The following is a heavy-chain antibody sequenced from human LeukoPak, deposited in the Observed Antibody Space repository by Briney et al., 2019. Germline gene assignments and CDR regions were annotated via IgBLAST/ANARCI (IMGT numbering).Heavy chain of an antibody. V-gene: IGHV1-69*05. D-gene: IGHD3-10*01. CDR1: GGTFSSYA. CDR2: IIPIFGTA. J-gene: IGHJ5*02. Sequence: GASVKVSCKASGGTFSSYAISWVRQAPGQGLEWMGGIIPIFGTANYAQKFQGRVTITTDESTSTAYMELSSLRSEDTAVYYCARDFRYDSGSYYPNWFDPWGQGTLVTVSS. CDR3: ARDFRYDSGSYYPNWFDP.